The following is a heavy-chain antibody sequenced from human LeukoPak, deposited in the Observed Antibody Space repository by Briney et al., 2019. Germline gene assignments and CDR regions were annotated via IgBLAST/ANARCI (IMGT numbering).Heavy chain of an antibody. J-gene: IGHJ3*02. D-gene: IGHD3-22*01. CDR1: GFTFSSYG. CDR3: AKDYYDSRNALDI. CDR2: IRYDGSNK. V-gene: IGHV3-30*02. Sequence: GGSLRLSCAASGFTFSSYGMHWVRQAPGKGLEWVAFIRYDGSNKYYADSVKGRFTISRDNSKNTLYLQMNSLRAEDTAVYYCAKDYYDSRNALDIWGQGTMVTVSS.